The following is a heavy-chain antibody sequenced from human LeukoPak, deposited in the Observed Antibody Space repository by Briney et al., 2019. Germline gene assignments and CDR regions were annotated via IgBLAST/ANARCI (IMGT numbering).Heavy chain of an antibody. D-gene: IGHD3-9*01. V-gene: IGHV3-30*18. CDR1: GFTFDEYA. CDR3: AKLGGVLRYFEGY. J-gene: IGHJ4*02. CDR2: ISYDGSNK. Sequence: PGRSLRLSCAASGFTFDEYAMHWVRQAPGKGLEWVAVISYDGSNKYYADSVKGRFTISRDNSKNALYLQMNSLRAEDTAVYYCAKLGGVLRYFEGYWGQGTLVTVSS.